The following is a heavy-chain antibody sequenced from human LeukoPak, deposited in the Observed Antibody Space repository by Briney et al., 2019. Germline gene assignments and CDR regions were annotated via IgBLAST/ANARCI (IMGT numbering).Heavy chain of an antibody. CDR2: INHSGST. CDR3: ARKYSSGWFDY. Sequence: PSETLSLTCAVYGGSFSGYYWSWIRQPPGKGLEWIGEINHSGSTNYNPSLKSRVTISVDTSKNQLSLKLSSVTAADTAVYYCARKYSSGWFDYWGQGTLVTVSS. CDR1: GGSFSGYY. J-gene: IGHJ4*02. D-gene: IGHD6-19*01. V-gene: IGHV4-34*01.